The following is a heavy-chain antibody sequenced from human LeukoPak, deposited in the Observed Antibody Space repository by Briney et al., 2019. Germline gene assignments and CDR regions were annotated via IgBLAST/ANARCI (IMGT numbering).Heavy chain of an antibody. D-gene: IGHD6-13*01. CDR1: GGSFSGYY. J-gene: IGHJ4*02. CDR3: AARIAAADHFDY. V-gene: IGHV4-34*01. Sequence: SETLSLTCAVYGGSFSGYYWSWIRQPPGKGLEWIGEINHSGSTNYNPSLKSRVTISVDTSKNQFSLKLSSVTAADTAVYYCAARIAAADHFDYWGQGTLVTVSS. CDR2: INHSGST.